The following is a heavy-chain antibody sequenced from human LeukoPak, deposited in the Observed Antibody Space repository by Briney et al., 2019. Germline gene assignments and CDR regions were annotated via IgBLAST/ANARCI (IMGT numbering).Heavy chain of an antibody. CDR2: INHSRST. D-gene: IGHD3-22*01. CDR1: GGSFSGYY. Sequence: SETLSLTCAVYGGSFSGYYWSWIRQPPGKGLEWIGEINHSRSTNYNPSLKSRVTISVDTSKNQFSLKLSSVTAADTAVYYCARGFGSSGLDYWGQGTLVTVSS. J-gene: IGHJ4*02. CDR3: ARGFGSSGLDY. V-gene: IGHV4-34*01.